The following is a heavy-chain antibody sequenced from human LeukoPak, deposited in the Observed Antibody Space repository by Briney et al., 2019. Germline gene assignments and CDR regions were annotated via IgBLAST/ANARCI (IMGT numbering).Heavy chain of an antibody. J-gene: IGHJ4*02. D-gene: IGHD1-26*01. CDR1: GNTSTGYY. CDR3: ARDGGSYHTLHRFDY. CDR2: INPNSGGT. V-gene: IGHV1-2*02. Sequence: GPSVKVSWQASGNTSTGYYMHWARQAPGQGLEWMGWINPNSGGTNYAQKFQGRVTMTRDTSISTAYMELSRLRSDDTAVYYCARDGGSYHTLHRFDYWGQGTLVTVSS.